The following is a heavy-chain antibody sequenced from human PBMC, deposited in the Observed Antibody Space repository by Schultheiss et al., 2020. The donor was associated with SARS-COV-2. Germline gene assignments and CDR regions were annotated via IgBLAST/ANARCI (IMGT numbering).Heavy chain of an antibody. Sequence: GESLKISCKASGYTFTGYYMHWVRQAPGQGLEWMGWINPNSGGTNYAQKFQGWVTLTRDTSISTAYMELSSLVSDDTAVYYCARDLRGSSSMDVWGQGTTVTVSS. CDR1: GYTFTGYY. CDR3: ARDLRGSSSMDV. V-gene: IGHV1-2*04. CDR2: INPNSGGT. D-gene: IGHD6-6*01. J-gene: IGHJ6*02.